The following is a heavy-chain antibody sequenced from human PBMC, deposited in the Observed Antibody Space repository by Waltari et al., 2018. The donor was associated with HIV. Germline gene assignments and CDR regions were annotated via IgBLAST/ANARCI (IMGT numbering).Heavy chain of an antibody. J-gene: IGHJ6*02. D-gene: IGHD6-19*01. Sequence: EMQLVESGGGLVKPGGSLRLSCAARGFPVRRFCMNWVRRAPGKGLEWVSSISTASTYIYYGDSVKGRFTISRDNAKNSLYLQMNSLRAEDTAVYFCARSSVPVGPLYGMDVWGQGTTVTVAS. CDR2: ISTASTYI. V-gene: IGHV3-21*02. CDR1: GFPVRRFC. CDR3: ARSSVPVGPLYGMDV.